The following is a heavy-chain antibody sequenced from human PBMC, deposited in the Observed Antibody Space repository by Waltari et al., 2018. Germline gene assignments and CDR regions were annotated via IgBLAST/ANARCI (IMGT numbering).Heavy chain of an antibody. D-gene: IGHD6-6*01. CDR3: ARRPRAARNAFDI. V-gene: IGHV4-59*01. Sequence: QVQLQESGPGLVRPSETLSLACTASGGSISRYYWSWIRQPPGKGLEWLGYIYYRGSTNYTPSLKSRVTISVDTAKNQFALKLRSVTAADTAVYYCARRPRAARNAFDIWGQGTMVTVSS. CDR2: IYYRGST. J-gene: IGHJ3*02. CDR1: GGSISRYY.